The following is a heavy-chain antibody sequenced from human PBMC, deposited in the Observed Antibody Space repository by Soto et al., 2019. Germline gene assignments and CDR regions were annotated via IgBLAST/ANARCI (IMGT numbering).Heavy chain of an antibody. CDR1: GFTFSSYA. CDR3: ATPPNGGYYYYYYGMDV. J-gene: IGHJ6*02. Sequence: QVQLVESGGGVVQPGRSLRLSCAASGFTFSSYAMHWVRQAPGKGLEWVAVISYDGSNKYYADSVKGRFTISRDNSKNTLYLQMNSLRAEDTAVYYCATPPNGGYYYYYYGMDVWGQGTTVTVSS. V-gene: IGHV3-30-3*01. D-gene: IGHD7-27*01. CDR2: ISYDGSNK.